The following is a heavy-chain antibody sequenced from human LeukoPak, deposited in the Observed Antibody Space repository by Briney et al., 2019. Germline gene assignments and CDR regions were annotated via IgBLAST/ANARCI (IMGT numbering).Heavy chain of an antibody. Sequence: PGGSLRLSCAASGFTFSSYAMSWVRQAPGKGLEWVSAISGSGGSTYYADSVKGRFTISRDNSKNTLYLQMNSLRAEDTAVYYCENVLVATGMFDYWGQGTLVTVSS. D-gene: IGHD5-12*01. CDR2: ISGSGGST. CDR3: ENVLVATGMFDY. CDR1: GFTFSSYA. J-gene: IGHJ4*02. V-gene: IGHV3-23*01.